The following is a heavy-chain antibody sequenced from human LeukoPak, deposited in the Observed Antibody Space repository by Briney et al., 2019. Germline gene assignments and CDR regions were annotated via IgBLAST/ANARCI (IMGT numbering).Heavy chain of an antibody. Sequence: PGGALRLSCAASGCTFINYWMHWVRQAPGKGLVWVSRVNSDGSATSYADSVKGRFTISRDKSKNTVYLQMNSLRAEDTAVYYCARDYYYGRAFDVWGQGTMVTVFS. CDR1: GCTFINYW. D-gene: IGHD3-10*01. V-gene: IGHV3-74*01. J-gene: IGHJ3*01. CDR3: ARDYYYGRAFDV. CDR2: VNSDGSAT.